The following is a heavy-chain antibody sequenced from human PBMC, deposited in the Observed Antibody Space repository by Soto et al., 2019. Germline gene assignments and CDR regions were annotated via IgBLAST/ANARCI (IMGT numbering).Heavy chain of an antibody. CDR3: ARGHYGSGSYYNVGGWFDP. V-gene: IGHV1-18*01. CDR2: ISAYNGNT. Sequence: QVQLVQSGAEVKKPGASVKVSCKASGYTFTSYGISWVRQAPGQGLEWMGWISAYNGNTNYAQKLQGRVTITTDTSTSTAYMELRSLRSDDTAVYYCARGHYGSGSYYNVGGWFDPWGQGTLVTVSS. D-gene: IGHD3-10*01. CDR1: GYTFTSYG. J-gene: IGHJ5*02.